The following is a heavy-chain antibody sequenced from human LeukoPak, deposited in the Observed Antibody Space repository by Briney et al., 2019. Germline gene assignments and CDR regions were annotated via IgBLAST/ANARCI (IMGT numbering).Heavy chain of an antibody. CDR3: ARDSSSRGPYYFDY. V-gene: IGHV3-66*01. D-gene: IGHD3-10*01. J-gene: IGHJ4*02. CDR1: GFTVSSHF. Sequence: GGSLRLSCAVSGFTVSSHFMSWVRQAPGKGLEWVSVVYPGGATYYADSVKGRFTISRDNFKNTVFLQMNSLRAEDTAVYYCARDSSSRGPYYFDYWGQGTLVTVSS. CDR2: VYPGGAT.